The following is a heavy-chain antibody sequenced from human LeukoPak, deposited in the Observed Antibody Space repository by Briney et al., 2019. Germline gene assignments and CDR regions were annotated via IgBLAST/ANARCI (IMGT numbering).Heavy chain of an antibody. V-gene: IGHV3-30*02. J-gene: IGHJ4*02. CDR1: GFTFSNYA. CDR2: IRYDGSNK. CDR3: AKDVQRAMAQFDY. D-gene: IGHD5-18*01. Sequence: PGGSLRLSCAASGFTFSNYAMHWVRQAPGKGLEWVAFIRYDGSNKYYADSVKGRFTISRDNSKNTLYLQMNSLRAEDTAVYYCAKDVQRAMAQFDYWGQGTLVTVSS.